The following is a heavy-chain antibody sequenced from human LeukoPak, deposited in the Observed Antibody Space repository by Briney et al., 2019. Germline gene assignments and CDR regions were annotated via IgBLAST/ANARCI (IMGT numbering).Heavy chain of an antibody. CDR2: IYPGDSDT. V-gene: IGHV5-51*01. CDR3: ARHDRPYSSSDNWFDS. D-gene: IGHD6-13*01. CDR1: GYSFTSYW. J-gene: IGHJ5*01. Sequence: GESLKISCKGSGYSFTSYWIGWVRQMPGKGLEWMGIIYPGDSDTRYSPSFQGQVTFSADKSITTAYLQWRSLKASDTGIYYCARHDRPYSSSDNWFDSWGQGTLVTVSS.